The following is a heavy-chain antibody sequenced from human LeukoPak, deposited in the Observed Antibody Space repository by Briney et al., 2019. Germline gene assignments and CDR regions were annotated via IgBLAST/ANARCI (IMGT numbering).Heavy chain of an antibody. D-gene: IGHD1-26*01. J-gene: IGHJ4*02. V-gene: IGHV3-30*04. CDR1: GFTFSRYA. Sequence: PGGSLRLSCATPGFTFSRYAIHWVRQAPGKGLEWVAFISYDGSAKYYADSVKGRFTISRDSSKNTVYLQMNNLRAEDTALYYCARDQSGTYCVDYWGKGTLVTVSS. CDR2: ISYDGSAK. CDR3: ARDQSGTYCVDY.